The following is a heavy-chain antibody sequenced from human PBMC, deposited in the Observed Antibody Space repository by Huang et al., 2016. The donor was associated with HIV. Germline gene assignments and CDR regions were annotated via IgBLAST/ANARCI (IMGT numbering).Heavy chain of an antibody. V-gene: IGHV3-9*01. CDR1: GFPFDDYA. CDR3: AKDIKPTLYYGMDV. Sequence: EVQLVESGGGLVQPGRSLRLSCAASGFPFDDYAMYWVRQGPGKGRGWVSGMSWNSCSIGYADCVNGRFTISRDNAKNSLYRQMNSLRAEDTALYYCAKDIKPTLYYGMDVWGQGTTVTVSS. J-gene: IGHJ6*02. CDR2: MSWNSCSI.